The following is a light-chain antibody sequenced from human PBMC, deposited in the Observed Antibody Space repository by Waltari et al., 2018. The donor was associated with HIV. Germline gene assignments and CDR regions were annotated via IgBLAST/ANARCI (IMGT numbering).Light chain of an antibody. CDR1: SSDVGGYNY. CDR3: SSYTSSSTREV. Sequence: QSALTQPASVSGSPGQSNTIAATGTSSDVGGYNYVSWYQQHPGKAPKLMIYDVSNRPSGVSNRFSGSKSGNTASLTISGLQAEDEADYYCSSYTSSSTREVFGGGTKLTVL. V-gene: IGLV2-14*03. CDR2: DVS. J-gene: IGLJ2*01.